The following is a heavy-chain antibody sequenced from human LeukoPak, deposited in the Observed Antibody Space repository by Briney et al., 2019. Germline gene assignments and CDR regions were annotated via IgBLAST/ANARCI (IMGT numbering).Heavy chain of an antibody. CDR2: ISYDGSNK. CDR3: AKVAILEWLLYVDY. CDR1: GFTFSSYG. Sequence: PGGSLRLSCAASGFTFSSYGMRWVRQAPGKGLEWVAVISYDGSNKYYADSVKGRFTISRDNSKNTLYLQMNSLRAEDTAVYYCAKVAILEWLLYVDYWGQGTLVTVSS. J-gene: IGHJ4*02. V-gene: IGHV3-30*18. D-gene: IGHD3-3*01.